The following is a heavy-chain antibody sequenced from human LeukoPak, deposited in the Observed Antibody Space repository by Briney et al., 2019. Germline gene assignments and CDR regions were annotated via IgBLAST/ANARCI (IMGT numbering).Heavy chain of an antibody. CDR3: AREAGDYDAGGHPPTPYYFDL. Sequence: PSETLSLTCNVSGGSISGYYWSWIRQPAGKGLEWMGRIFSSGRNNYNPSLKSRLMVAVDPSKNQFSLRLSSVTAADTAVYYCAREAGDYDAGGHPPTPYYFDLWGQGTLVTVSP. CDR2: IFSSGRN. CDR1: GGSISGYY. D-gene: IGHD3-16*01. J-gene: IGHJ4*02. V-gene: IGHV4-4*07.